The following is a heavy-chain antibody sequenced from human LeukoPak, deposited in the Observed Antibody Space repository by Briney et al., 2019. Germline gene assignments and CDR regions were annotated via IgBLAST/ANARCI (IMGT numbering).Heavy chain of an antibody. J-gene: IGHJ5*02. CDR1: GFTFSSYG. Sequence: PGRSLRLSCAASGFTFSSYGMHWVRQAPGKGLEWVAVIWYDGSNKYYADSVKGRFTISRDNSKNTLYLQMNSLRAEDTAVYYCAREKRGIAAAKGDSWFDPWGQGTLVTVSS. CDR3: AREKRGIAAAKGDSWFDP. CDR2: IWYDGSNK. V-gene: IGHV3-33*01. D-gene: IGHD6-13*01.